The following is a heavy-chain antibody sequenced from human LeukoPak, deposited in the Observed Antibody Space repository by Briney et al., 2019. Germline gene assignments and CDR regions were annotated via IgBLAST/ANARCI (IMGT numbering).Heavy chain of an antibody. CDR3: AREIGSSGWYPGGTLDY. J-gene: IGHJ4*02. Sequence: SQTLSLTCALSGDSVSSNSAAWHWIRQSPSRGLEWLGRTYYRSNWYNDYAVSVKSRITINPDTSKNQFSLQLNSVTPEDTAVYYCAREIGSSGWYPGGTLDYWGQGTLVTVSS. CDR1: GDSVSSNSAA. CDR2: TYYRSNWYN. V-gene: IGHV6-1*01. D-gene: IGHD6-19*01.